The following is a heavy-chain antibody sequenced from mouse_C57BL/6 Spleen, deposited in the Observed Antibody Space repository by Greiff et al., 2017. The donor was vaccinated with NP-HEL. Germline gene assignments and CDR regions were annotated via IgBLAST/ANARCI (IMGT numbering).Heavy chain of an antibody. CDR2: INPYNGGT. CDR1: GYTFTDYY. Sequence: VQLQQSGPVLVKPGASVKMSCKASGYTFTDYYMNWVKQSHGKSLEWIGVINPYNGGTSYNQKFKGKATLTVDKSSSTAYMELNSLTSEDSAVYYCARRGTTVVAPMDYWGQGTSVTVSS. D-gene: IGHD1-1*01. CDR3: ARRGTTVVAPMDY. J-gene: IGHJ4*01. V-gene: IGHV1-19*01.